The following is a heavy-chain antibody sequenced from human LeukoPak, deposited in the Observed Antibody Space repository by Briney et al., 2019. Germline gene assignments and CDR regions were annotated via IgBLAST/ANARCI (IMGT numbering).Heavy chain of an antibody. V-gene: IGHV3-11*03. CDR1: GFTFSDYY. CDR3: ARTLGRDSSSWYYFDY. J-gene: IGHJ4*02. D-gene: IGHD6-13*01. CDR2: ISSSSSYT. Sequence: GGSLRLSCAASGFTFSDYYMSWIRQAPGKGLEWVSYISSSSSYTNYADSVKGRFTISRDNAKNSLYLQMNSLRAEDTAVYYCARTLGRDSSSWYYFDYWGQGTLVTVSS.